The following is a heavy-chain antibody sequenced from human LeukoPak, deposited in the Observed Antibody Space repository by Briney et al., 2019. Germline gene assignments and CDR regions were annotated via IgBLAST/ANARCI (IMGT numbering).Heavy chain of an antibody. CDR1: GFTFSSYA. V-gene: IGHV3-30-3*01. J-gene: IGHJ4*02. CDR3: ARSVAGAGTYRLFDY. CDR2: ISYDGSNK. Sequence: PGRSLRLSCAVSGFTFSSYAMHWVRQAPGKGLEWVAVISYDGSNKYYADSVKGRFTISRDNSKNTLYLQTNSLRAEDTAVYYCARSVAGAGTYRLFDYWGQGTLVTVSS. D-gene: IGHD6-19*01.